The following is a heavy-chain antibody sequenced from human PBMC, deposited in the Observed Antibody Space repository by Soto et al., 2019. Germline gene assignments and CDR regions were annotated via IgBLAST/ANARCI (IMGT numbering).Heavy chain of an antibody. V-gene: IGHV3-11*06. D-gene: IGHD2-15*01. Sequence: QVQLVESGGAWAKPGGSLRLSCAASGFTFSSYFMTWIRQAPGKGLEWVSYIRSSDRFTKHADSVKGRFTISRDNANNYLSLEMIDLRDEDTAVYFCVRGGHDGSYFDYWGQGTLVTVSS. CDR3: VRGGHDGSYFDY. CDR2: IRSSDRFT. J-gene: IGHJ4*02. CDR1: GFTFSSYF.